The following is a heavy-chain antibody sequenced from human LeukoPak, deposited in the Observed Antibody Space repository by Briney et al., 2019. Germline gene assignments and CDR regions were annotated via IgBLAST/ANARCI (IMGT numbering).Heavy chain of an antibody. Sequence: WMGWMNPNSGNTGYAQKFQGGVTMTRNTSISTAYMELSSLRSEDTAVYYCARASIAVPCDYWGQGTLVTVSS. V-gene: IGHV1-8*01. J-gene: IGHJ4*02. CDR3: ARASIAVPCDY. CDR2: MNPNSGNT. D-gene: IGHD6-19*01.